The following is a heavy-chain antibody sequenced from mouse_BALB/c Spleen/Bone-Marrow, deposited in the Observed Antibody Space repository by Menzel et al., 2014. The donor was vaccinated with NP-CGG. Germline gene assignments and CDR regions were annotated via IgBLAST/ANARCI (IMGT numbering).Heavy chain of an antibody. Sequence: QVQLKESGPELVKPGASVRISCKASGYTFTSFYIYWVRQRPGQGLEWIGWIYPGDFNTKYNEKFKGKATLTADKSSSTASMQLSSLTSEDSAVCFCARKSQRAYDSMNYWGQGTSVTVSS. D-gene: IGHD2-4*01. CDR2: IYPGDFNT. J-gene: IGHJ4*01. CDR1: GYTFTSFY. V-gene: IGHV1S56*01. CDR3: ARKSQRAYDSMNY.